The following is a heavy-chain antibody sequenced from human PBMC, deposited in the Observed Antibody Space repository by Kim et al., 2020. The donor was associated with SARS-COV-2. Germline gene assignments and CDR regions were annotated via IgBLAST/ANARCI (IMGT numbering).Heavy chain of an antibody. Sequence: GGSLRLSCAASGFTFSSYGMHWVRQAPGKGLEWVAVISYDGSNKYYADSVKGRFTISRDNSKNTLYLQMNSLRAEDTAVYYCAKDKRVAAAGALDYWGQG. CDR1: GFTFSSYG. CDR2: ISYDGSNK. CDR3: AKDKRVAAAGALDY. J-gene: IGHJ4*02. D-gene: IGHD6-13*01. V-gene: IGHV3-30*18.